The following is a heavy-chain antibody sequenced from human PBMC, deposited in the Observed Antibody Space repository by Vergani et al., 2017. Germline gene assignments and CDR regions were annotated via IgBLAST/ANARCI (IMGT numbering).Heavy chain of an antibody. CDR1: GFTFSSYA. J-gene: IGHJ3*02. CDR3: ARDDIVVVTAIHDHGAFDI. Sequence: QVQLVESGGGVVQPGRSLRLSCAASGFTFSSYAMHWVRQAPGXGLEWVAVISYDGSNKYYADSVKGRFTISRDNSKNTLYLQMNSLRAEDTAVYYCARDDIVVVTAIHDHGAFDIWGQGTMVTVSS. V-gene: IGHV3-30-3*01. D-gene: IGHD2-21*02. CDR2: ISYDGSNK.